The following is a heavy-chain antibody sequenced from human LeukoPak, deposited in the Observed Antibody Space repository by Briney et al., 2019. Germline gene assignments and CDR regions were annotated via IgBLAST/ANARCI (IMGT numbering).Heavy chain of an antibody. J-gene: IGHJ4*02. Sequence: GGSLRLSCAASGFTFSSYSMNWVRQAPGKGLEWVAVISYDGSNKYYADSVKGRFTISRDNSKNTLYLQMNSLRAEDTAVYYCAKEWTYSSSWYQDYFDSWGQGTLVTVSS. CDR3: AKEWTYSSSWYQDYFDS. D-gene: IGHD6-13*01. CDR2: ISYDGSNK. CDR1: GFTFSSYS. V-gene: IGHV3-30*18.